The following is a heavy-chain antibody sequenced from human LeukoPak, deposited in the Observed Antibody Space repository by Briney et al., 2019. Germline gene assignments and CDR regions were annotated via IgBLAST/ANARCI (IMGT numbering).Heavy chain of an antibody. CDR1: GGSISSGGYS. V-gene: IGHV4-30-2*01. Sequence: SQTLSHTCAVSGGSISSGGYSWSWIRQPPGKGLEWIGYIYHSGSTYYNPSLKSRVTISVDRSKNQFSLKLSSVTAADTAVYYCARGKGPAATPYYYYGMDVWGKGTTVTVSS. CDR2: IYHSGST. D-gene: IGHD2-15*01. CDR3: ARGKGPAATPYYYYGMDV. J-gene: IGHJ6*04.